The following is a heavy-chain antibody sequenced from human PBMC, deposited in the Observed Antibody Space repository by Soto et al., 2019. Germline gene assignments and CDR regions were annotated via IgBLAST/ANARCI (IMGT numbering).Heavy chain of an antibody. D-gene: IGHD2-21*02. Sequence: PSETLSLTCTVSGASIRSTDYYWSWIRQAPGKGLEWIGYVYYTGSTYYNTSLMSRLTISVDASKNQFSLKQTSVTAAETAIYYCARSGVTGIVIPSHWFDPWGQGTLVTVSS. J-gene: IGHJ5*02. V-gene: IGHV4-30-4*01. CDR1: GASIRSTDYY. CDR2: VYYTGST. CDR3: ARSGVTGIVIPSHWFDP.